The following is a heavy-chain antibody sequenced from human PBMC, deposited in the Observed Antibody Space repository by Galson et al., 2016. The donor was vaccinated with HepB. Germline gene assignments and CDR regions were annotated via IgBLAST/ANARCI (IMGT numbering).Heavy chain of an antibody. CDR3: ARDLGEYRGSYTQFDS. J-gene: IGHJ4*02. Sequence: SLRLSCAASGFTFSTYGMHWVRQAPGKGLEWVAVIWYDVTKKYYADSVKGRFTISRDNSKNTLYVQMNNLRAEDTAVYYCARDLGEYRGSYTQFDSWGQSTLVTGSS. V-gene: IGHV3-33*01. CDR2: IWYDVTKK. CDR1: GFTFSTYG. D-gene: IGHD1-26*01.